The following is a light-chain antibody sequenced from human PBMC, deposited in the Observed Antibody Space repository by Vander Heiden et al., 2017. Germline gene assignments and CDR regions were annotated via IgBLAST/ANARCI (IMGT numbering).Light chain of an antibody. V-gene: IGKV1-39*01. J-gene: IGKJ4*01. CDR3: QQSYSSPLT. Sequence: DIQTTLAPSSLSAFLGDRVTITCRASESIGSYLNWYQHNPGKAPKLLIYAASSLQSGVPSRFSGSGSGTDFTLTISSLQPEDIATYYCQQSYSSPLTFGGGTKVEIK. CDR2: AAS. CDR1: ESIGSY.